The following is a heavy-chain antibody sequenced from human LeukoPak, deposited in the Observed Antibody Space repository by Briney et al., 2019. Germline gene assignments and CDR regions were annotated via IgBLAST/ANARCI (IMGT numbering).Heavy chain of an antibody. Sequence: QPGGSLRLSCAASGFTVSAKYMSWVRQAPGKGLQWVSIIYSGGSTYYADSVKGRFTISRDIFSNTLYLQMYGLRADGAAMYYCATMRYLTLDYWGQGSLVAVSS. J-gene: IGHJ4*02. CDR3: ATMRYLTLDY. CDR2: IYSGGST. CDR1: GFTVSAKY. D-gene: IGHD1-14*01. V-gene: IGHV3-53*01.